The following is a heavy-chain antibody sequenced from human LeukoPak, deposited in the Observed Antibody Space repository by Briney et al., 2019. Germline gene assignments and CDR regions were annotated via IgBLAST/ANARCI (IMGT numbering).Heavy chain of an antibody. CDR1: GGTFNSYA. Sequence: GASVKVSCKASGGTFNSYAISWVRQAPGQGLEWMGGIIPIFGTANYAQKFQGRVTITADKSTSTAYMELSSLRSEDTAVYYCARDRYCSSTSCFFHWFDPWGQGTLVTVSS. J-gene: IGHJ5*02. CDR3: ARDRYCSSTSCFFHWFDP. V-gene: IGHV1-69*06. D-gene: IGHD2-2*01. CDR2: IIPIFGTA.